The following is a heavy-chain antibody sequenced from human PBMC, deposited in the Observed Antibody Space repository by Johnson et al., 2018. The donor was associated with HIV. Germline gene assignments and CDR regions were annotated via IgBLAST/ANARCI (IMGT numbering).Heavy chain of an antibody. CDR3: ARITTPSYSGSYYGAFDI. CDR2: ISSSGSTI. CDR1: GFTFSSYA. Sequence: VQLVESGGGVVQPGRSLRLSCAASGFTFSSYAMHWVRQAPGKGLEWVSYISSSGSTIYYADSVKGRFTISRDNAKNSLYLQMNSLRAEDTALYYCARITTPSYSGSYYGAFDIWGQGTMVTVSS. V-gene: IGHV3-48*04. D-gene: IGHD1-26*01. J-gene: IGHJ3*02.